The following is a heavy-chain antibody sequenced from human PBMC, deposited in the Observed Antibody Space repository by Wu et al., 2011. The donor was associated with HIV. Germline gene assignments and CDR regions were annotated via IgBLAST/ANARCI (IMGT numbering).Heavy chain of an antibody. J-gene: IGHJ4*02. CDR2: IIPMFGTT. CDR3: ARDPGIAATGMFG. V-gene: IGHV1-69*14. Sequence: QVQLVQSGAEVKKPGSSVKVSCTASGGTLSSYGISWVRQAPGQGLEWMGGIIPMFGTTSYAQKFQGRVTITADKSTSTAYMELSSLRSEDTAIYYCARDPGIAATGMFGWGQGTLVTVSS. CDR1: GGTLSSYG. D-gene: IGHD6-13*01.